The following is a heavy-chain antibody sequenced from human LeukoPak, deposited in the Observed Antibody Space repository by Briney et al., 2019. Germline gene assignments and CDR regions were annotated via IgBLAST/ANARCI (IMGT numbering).Heavy chain of an antibody. V-gene: IGHV3-30*09. J-gene: IGHJ4*02. CDR3: ARVAYGGITYQFDY. D-gene: IGHD4-23*01. CDR2: ISYDGSNK. CDR1: GFTFSSYA. Sequence: GGSLRLSCAASGFTFSSYAMHWVRQAPGKGLEWVAVISYDGSNKYYADSVKGRFAISRDNSKNTLYLQMNSLRAEDAAVYYCARVAYGGITYQFDYWGQGTLVTVSS.